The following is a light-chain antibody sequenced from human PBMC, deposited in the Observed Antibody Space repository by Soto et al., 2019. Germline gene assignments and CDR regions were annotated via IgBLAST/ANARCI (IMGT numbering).Light chain of an antibody. CDR1: QSISDW. V-gene: IGKV1-5*01. CDR3: QQYNSYS. J-gene: IGKJ1*01. Sequence: DIQMTQSPSSLPASVGDRVSITCQASQSISDWMARYQQKPGTAPKVLIYHASNLQSGVPSSFSGSGSGTEFTLTISSLQPDDFATYYYQQYNSYSFGQGTKVDSK. CDR2: HAS.